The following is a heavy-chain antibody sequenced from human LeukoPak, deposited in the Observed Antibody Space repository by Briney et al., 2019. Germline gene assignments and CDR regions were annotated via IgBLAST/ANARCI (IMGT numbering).Heavy chain of an antibody. CDR2: IYHSGST. D-gene: IGHD3-22*01. J-gene: IGHJ4*02. CDR3: ASSYDSSGYPFDY. CDR1: GGSISSGGYS. Sequence: PSETLSLTCAASGGSISSGGYSWSWIRQPPGKGLEWIGYIYHSGSTYYNPSLKSRVTISVDRSKNQFSLKLSSVTAADTAVYYCASSYDSSGYPFDYWGQGTLVTVSS. V-gene: IGHV4-30-2*01.